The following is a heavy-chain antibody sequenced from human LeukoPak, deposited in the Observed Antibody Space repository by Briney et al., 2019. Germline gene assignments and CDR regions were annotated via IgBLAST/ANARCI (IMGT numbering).Heavy chain of an antibody. Sequence: PTETLSLTCTVSGGSISSGFYYWNWIRQPAGKGLEWIGRFYSSGRTNFNPSLKSRVTISSDTSKNQFSLKLRSVTAADTAVYYCARGDLKSDWFDPWGQGTLVTVSP. CDR3: ARGDLKSDWFDP. D-gene: IGHD3-3*01. CDR1: GGSISSGFYY. J-gene: IGHJ5*02. CDR2: FYSSGRT. V-gene: IGHV4-61*02.